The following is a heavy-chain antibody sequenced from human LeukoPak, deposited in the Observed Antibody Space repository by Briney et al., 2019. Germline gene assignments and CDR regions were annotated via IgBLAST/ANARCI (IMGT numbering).Heavy chain of an antibody. CDR1: GFTFSNYG. Sequence: GGSLRLSCAASGFTFSNYGMSWVRQAPGKGLEWVSGFSVSSGNEDYADSVKGRFTISRDISKNTLYLQMNRLRAVDTAVSYRSKDRVGSILYGFDIWGQGTMVTVSS. D-gene: IGHD1-26*01. CDR2: FSVSSGNE. J-gene: IGHJ3*02. CDR3: SKDRVGSILYGFDI. V-gene: IGHV3-23*01.